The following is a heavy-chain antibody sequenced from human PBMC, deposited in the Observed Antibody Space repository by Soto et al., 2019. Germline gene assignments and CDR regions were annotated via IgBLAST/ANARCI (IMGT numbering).Heavy chain of an antibody. J-gene: IGHJ4*02. CDR2: ISGNGGT. V-gene: IGHV3-23*01. CDR1: GFTFTIYA. CDR3: AKDAPGSGWLSDY. Sequence: EVQLLESGGGLVQPGGSLRLSCAASGFTFTIYAMSWVCQVPGKGLEWVSTISGNGGTSYADFVRGRFTISRDNSKNTLYLQMSSLRVDDTAIYYCAKDAPGSGWLSDYWGQGTLVTVSS. D-gene: IGHD3-22*01.